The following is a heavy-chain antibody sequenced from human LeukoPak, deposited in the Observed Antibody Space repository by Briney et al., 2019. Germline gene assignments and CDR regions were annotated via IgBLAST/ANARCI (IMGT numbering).Heavy chain of an antibody. CDR1: GFPFSDYA. V-gene: IGHV3-23*01. D-gene: IGHD6-6*01. CDR3: AKRLAARPFSPPFDH. CDR2: IGGNGVYT. Sequence: GGSLRLSCAGSGFPFSDYAMSWVRQAPGKGLDWVSAIGGNGVYTYYADSVRGRFTISRDNSKNTLYLQMDSLRAEDTAIYYCAKRLAARPFSPPFDHWGRGTLVTVSS. J-gene: IGHJ5*02.